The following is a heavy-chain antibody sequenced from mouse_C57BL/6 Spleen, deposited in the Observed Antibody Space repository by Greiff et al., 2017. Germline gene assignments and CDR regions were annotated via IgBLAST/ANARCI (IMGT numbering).Heavy chain of an antibody. Sequence: QVQLQQPGAELVMPGASVKLSCKASGYTFTSYWMHWVKPRPGQGLEWIGEIDPSDSYTNYNQKFKGKSTLTVDKSSSTAYMQLSSLTSEDSAVYYCARSGDYDGPYYYAMDYWGQGTSVTVSS. V-gene: IGHV1-69*01. D-gene: IGHD2-4*01. CDR1: GYTFTSYW. CDR2: IDPSDSYT. J-gene: IGHJ4*01. CDR3: ARSGDYDGPYYYAMDY.